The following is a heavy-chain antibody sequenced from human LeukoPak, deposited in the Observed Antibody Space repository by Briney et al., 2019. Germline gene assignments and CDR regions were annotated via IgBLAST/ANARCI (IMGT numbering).Heavy chain of an antibody. CDR2: IYYSGST. Sequence: SETLSLTCTVSGGSISSYYWSWIRQPPGKGLEWIGYIYYSGSTNYNPSLKSRVTISVDTSKNQFSLKLSSVTAADTAVYYCARLGDVTAYYFDYWGQGTLVTVSS. V-gene: IGHV4-59*01. J-gene: IGHJ4*02. CDR3: ARLGDVTAYYFDY. D-gene: IGHD2-21*02. CDR1: GGSISSYY.